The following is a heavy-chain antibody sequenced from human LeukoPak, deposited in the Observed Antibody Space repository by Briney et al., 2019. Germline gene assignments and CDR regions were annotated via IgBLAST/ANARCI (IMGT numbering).Heavy chain of an antibody. CDR2: INGRGIT. D-gene: IGHD4-17*01. CDR3: AKERQTGDYFTSDY. J-gene: IGHJ4*02. Sequence: GGSLRLSCAASGFTFSSYNMNWVRQAPGEGLEWLSAINGRGITYYAGSVKGRFTISRDNSENTLYLQMNSLTVDDTAVYFCAKERQTGDYFTSDYWGQGTLVTVSS. CDR1: GFTFSSYN. V-gene: IGHV3-23*01.